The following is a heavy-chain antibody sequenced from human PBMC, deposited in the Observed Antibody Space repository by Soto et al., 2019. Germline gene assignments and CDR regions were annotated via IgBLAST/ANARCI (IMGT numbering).Heavy chain of an antibody. CDR2: VSPSGSNT. CDR1: GFIFSNYP. J-gene: IGHJ4*02. Sequence: GGSLRLSCAVSGFIFSNYPMSWVRQAPGKGLEWVSSVSPSGSNTYYADSVKGRFTMSRDNSENRLHLQMNSLRAEDTAVYFCARSDNSGWYYLDYWGQGTPVTVSS. D-gene: IGHD6-19*01. CDR3: ARSDNSGWYYLDY. V-gene: IGHV3-23*01.